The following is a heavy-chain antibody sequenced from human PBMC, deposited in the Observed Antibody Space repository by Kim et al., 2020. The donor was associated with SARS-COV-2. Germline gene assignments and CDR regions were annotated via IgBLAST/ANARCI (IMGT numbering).Heavy chain of an antibody. CDR1: GFSFSEWW. V-gene: IGHV3-74*01. J-gene: IGHJ4*02. CDR3: TRGPF. Sequence: GGSLRLSCAASGFSFSEWWMDWVRQAPGKGPEWVARIANDGTTTLYADSVKGRFTISRDNSKNTLYLQMTGLRADDTGVYYCTRGPFWGQGTLVTSSS. CDR2: IANDGTTT.